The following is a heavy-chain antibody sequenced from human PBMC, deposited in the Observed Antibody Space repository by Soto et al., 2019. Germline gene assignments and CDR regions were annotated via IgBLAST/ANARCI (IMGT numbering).Heavy chain of an antibody. Sequence: GGSLRLSCAASGFTFSSYWMSWVRQAPGKGLEWVANIKQDGSEKYYVDSVKGRFTISRDNAKNSLYLQMNSLRAEDTAVYYCARDLYSSSWHDAFDIWGQGTMVTVSS. CDR3: ARDLYSSSWHDAFDI. J-gene: IGHJ3*02. V-gene: IGHV3-7*05. CDR1: GFTFSSYW. CDR2: IKQDGSEK. D-gene: IGHD6-13*01.